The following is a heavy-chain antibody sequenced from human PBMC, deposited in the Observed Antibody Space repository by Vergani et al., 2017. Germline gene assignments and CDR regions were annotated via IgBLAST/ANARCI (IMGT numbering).Heavy chain of an antibody. D-gene: IGHD3-22*01. V-gene: IGHV1-69*01. CDR3: AKRTRSYDSSAYEYYFDY. J-gene: IGHJ4*02. CDR1: GGTFSSYA. Sequence: QVQLVQSGAEVKKPGSSVKVSCKASGGTFSSYAISWVRQAPGQGLEWMGGIIPIFGTANYAQKFQGRVTITADESTSTAYMELSSLRSEDTAVYYCAKRTRSYDSSAYEYYFDYWGQGTLVTVSS. CDR2: IIPIFGTA.